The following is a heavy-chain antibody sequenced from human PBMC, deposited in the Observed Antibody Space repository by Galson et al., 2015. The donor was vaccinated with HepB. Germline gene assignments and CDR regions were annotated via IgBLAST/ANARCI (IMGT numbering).Heavy chain of an antibody. D-gene: IGHD3-16*01. CDR2: IYHSGST. J-gene: IGHJ4*02. Sequence: SLTCTVSGASIGSGLYYWNWIRQPPGKGLEWIGYIYHSGSTFYNPSLRSRVVISTDKSNNQFSLNLTSVTAADTAVYYCARDPNHGGGLYYFDHWGQGSLVTVSS. CDR1: GASIGSGLYY. V-gene: IGHV4-30-4*01. CDR3: ARDPNHGGGLYYFDH.